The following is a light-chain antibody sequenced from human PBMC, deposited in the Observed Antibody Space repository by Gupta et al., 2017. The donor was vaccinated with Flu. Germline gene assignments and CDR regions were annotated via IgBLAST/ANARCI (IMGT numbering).Light chain of an antibody. CDR3: MQALESPRT. CDR1: QSLLRFNGDNY. Sequence: DIVMTQSPLSLPVSPGEPASISCRPSQSLLRFNGDNYLDWYLQKPGQSPQLLISLGSNRASGVPDRFSGSGSGTDFTLKISRVEAEDVGVYYCMQALESPRTFGQGTKVEIK. J-gene: IGKJ1*01. V-gene: IGKV2-28*01. CDR2: LGS.